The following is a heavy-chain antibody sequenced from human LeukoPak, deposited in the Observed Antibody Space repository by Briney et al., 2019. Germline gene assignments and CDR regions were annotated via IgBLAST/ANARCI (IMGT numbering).Heavy chain of an antibody. J-gene: IGHJ6*03. V-gene: IGHV4-59*01. CDR1: GGSISSYY. CDR3: ARAAMLGSGSYYPLYYMDV. D-gene: IGHD3-10*01. Sequence: NPSETLSLTCTVSGGSISSYYWSWLRQPPGKGLEWIGYIYYSGSTNYNPSLKSRVTISVDTSKNQFSLKLSSVTAADTAVYYCARAAMLGSGSYYPLYYMDVWGKGTTVTISS. CDR2: IYYSGST.